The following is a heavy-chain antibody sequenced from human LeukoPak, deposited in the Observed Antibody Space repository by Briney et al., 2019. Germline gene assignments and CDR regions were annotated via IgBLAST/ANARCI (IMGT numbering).Heavy chain of an antibody. J-gene: IGHJ4*02. CDR3: AKDMGYFDY. CDR1: GFTFSSYG. Sequence: GGSLRLSCADSGFTFSSYGMHWVRQAPGKGLEWVAVISYDGSNKYYADSVKGRFTISRDNSKNTLYLQMNSLRAEDTAVYYCAKDMGYFDYWGQGTLVTVSS. CDR2: ISYDGSNK. D-gene: IGHD3-10*01. V-gene: IGHV3-30*18.